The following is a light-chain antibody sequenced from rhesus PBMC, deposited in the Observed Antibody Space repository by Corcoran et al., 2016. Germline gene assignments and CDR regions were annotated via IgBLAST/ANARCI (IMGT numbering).Light chain of an antibody. CDR3: QQHDNSPYS. J-gene: IGKJ2*01. CDR1: QGISNW. CDR2: RAS. V-gene: IGKV1-69*01. Sequence: DIQMTQSPSSLSASVGDRVTITCRASQGISNWLAWYQQKPGKAPKLLIYRASTLETGVPSRFRGSGSGTDFTLTISRLQPEYSATYYCQQHDNSPYSFGQGTKVEIK.